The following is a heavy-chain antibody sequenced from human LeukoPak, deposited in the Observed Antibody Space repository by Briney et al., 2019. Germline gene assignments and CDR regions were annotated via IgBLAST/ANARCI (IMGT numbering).Heavy chain of an antibody. CDR2: INPYNGNT. V-gene: IGHV1-18*01. CDR3: ARDSSGAPFDY. Sequence: ASVKVSCKASGYTFTSYGITWVRQAPGHGLEWMGWINPYNGNTKYEQKFRGRVSMTTDTSTSTAYMELRSLTSDDTAVYYCARDSSGAPFDYWGQGTLVTVSS. J-gene: IGHJ4*02. CDR1: GYTFTSYG. D-gene: IGHD6-19*01.